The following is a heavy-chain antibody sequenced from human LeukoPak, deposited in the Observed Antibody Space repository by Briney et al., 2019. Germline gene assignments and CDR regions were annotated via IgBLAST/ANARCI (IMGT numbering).Heavy chain of an antibody. J-gene: IGHJ4*02. CDR1: GITFSSYT. V-gene: IGHV3-21*01. Sequence: GGSLRLSCAASGITFSSYTMTWVRLAPGKGLEWVSYISTRGDYIYYADSVRGRFTISRDNAKKSLYLQMNSLRAEDTALYYCASPLFYSSTSSPWAHWGQRTLGTVSS. D-gene: IGHD2-2*01. CDR2: ISTRGDYI. CDR3: ASPLFYSSTSSPWAH.